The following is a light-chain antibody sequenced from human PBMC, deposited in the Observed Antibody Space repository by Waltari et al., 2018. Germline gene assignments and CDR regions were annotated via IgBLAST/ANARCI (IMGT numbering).Light chain of an antibody. CDR2: DVI. J-gene: IGLJ1*01. V-gene: IGLV2-14*03. CDR1: SGAAGGYNY. Sequence: QSALTQPASVSGSPGQSIILSCTGTSGAAGGYNYASWYQQHPGKAPKLMIYDVINRPAGVSNRFSGSKSGNTASLTISGLQAEDEADYYCCSYTSSNTYVFGTGTKVTVL. CDR3: CSYTSSNTYV.